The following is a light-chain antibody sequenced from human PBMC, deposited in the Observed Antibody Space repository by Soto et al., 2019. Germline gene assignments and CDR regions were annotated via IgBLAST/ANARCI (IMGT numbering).Light chain of an antibody. CDR2: GAS. CDR1: HSVTSS. J-gene: IGKJ3*01. CDR3: QQYGSSPFT. Sequence: EIVLTQSPGTLSLSPGERATLSCRASHSVTSSLAWYQQKPGQAPRLLIYGASNRATGIPDRFSGSRSGADFTLTISRLEPEDFAAYYCQQYGSSPFTFGPGTKVDIK. V-gene: IGKV3-20*01.